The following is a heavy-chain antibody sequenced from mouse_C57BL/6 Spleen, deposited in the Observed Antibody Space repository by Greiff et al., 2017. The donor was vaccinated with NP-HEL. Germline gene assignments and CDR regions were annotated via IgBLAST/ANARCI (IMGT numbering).Heavy chain of an antibody. CDR1: GFTFSSYA. V-gene: IGHV5-4*01. CDR3: ARERDLLWYFDV. Sequence: EVMLVESGGGLVKPGGSLKLSCAASGFTFSSYAMSWVRQTPEKRLEWVATISDGGSYTYYPDNVKGRFTISRDNAKNNLYLQMSHLKSEDTAMYYCARERDLLWYFDVWGTGTTVTVSS. J-gene: IGHJ1*03. D-gene: IGHD1-1*01. CDR2: ISDGGSYT.